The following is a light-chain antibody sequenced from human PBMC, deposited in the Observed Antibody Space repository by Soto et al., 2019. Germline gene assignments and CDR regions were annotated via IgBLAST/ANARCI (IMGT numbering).Light chain of an antibody. J-gene: IGKJ1*01. CDR3: QQYGSSPRT. Sequence: EIVLTQSPGTLSLSPGERATLSCRASQSVSNSFLAWYQHKPGQAPRLLIYGASSRATGIPDRFSGSGSGTDFTLTFSRLEPEDFAVYYCQQYGSSPRTFGQGTKVDIK. CDR2: GAS. V-gene: IGKV3-20*01. CDR1: QSVSNSF.